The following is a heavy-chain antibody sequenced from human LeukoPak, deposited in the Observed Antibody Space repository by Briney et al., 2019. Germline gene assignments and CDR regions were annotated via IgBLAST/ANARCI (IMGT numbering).Heavy chain of an antibody. CDR2: IYYSGST. V-gene: IGHV4-61*01. CDR1: GGSFSSGSYY. D-gene: IGHD4-17*01. CDR3: AREGLYGDYVWSLDY. J-gene: IGHJ4*02. Sequence: PSETLSLTCTVSGGSFSSGSYYWSWIRQPPGKGLEWIGYIYYSGSTNYNPSLKSRVTISVDTSKNQFSLKLSSVTAADTAVYYCAREGLYGDYVWSLDYWGQGTLVTVSS.